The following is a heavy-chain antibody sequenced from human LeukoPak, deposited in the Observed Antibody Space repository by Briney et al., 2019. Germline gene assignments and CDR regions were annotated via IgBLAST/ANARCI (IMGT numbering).Heavy chain of an antibody. V-gene: IGHV1-3*01. D-gene: IGHD2-2*01. Sequence: ASVKVSCKASGHTSTTYAIHWVRQAPGQGLEWMGWINAGNGNIKYSQKLQGRVTIIGDTSASTAYMELSSLRSEGTAVYYCARGYCSSTSCYMDVWGQGTTVT. CDR2: INAGNGNI. J-gene: IGHJ6*02. CDR3: ARGYCSSTSCYMDV. CDR1: GHTSTTYA.